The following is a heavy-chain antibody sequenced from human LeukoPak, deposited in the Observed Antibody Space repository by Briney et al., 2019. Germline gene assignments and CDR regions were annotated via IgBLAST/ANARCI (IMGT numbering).Heavy chain of an antibody. CDR2: IYYSGET. D-gene: IGHD1-1*01. V-gene: IGHV4-31*03. J-gene: IGHJ5*02. Sequence: SQTLSLTCTVSGGSISSGGFSWSWIRQHPGKGLEWIGYIYYSGETYYNPSLKSRLTISIDTSKNQFSLKLKPVTAADTAVYYCATFLDVAGWFDPWGQGTLVTVSS. CDR3: ATFLDVAGWFDP. CDR1: GGSISSGGFS.